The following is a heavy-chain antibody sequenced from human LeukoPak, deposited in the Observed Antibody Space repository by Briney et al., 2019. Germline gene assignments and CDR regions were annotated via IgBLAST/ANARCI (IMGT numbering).Heavy chain of an antibody. J-gene: IGHJ6*02. V-gene: IGHV3-30-3*01. Sequence: QSGGSLRLSCAASGFTFSSYAMHWVRQAPGKGLEWVAVISYDGSNECYADSVKGRFTISRDDSQNTLYLQMNSLRPDDTAVYYCARAVGSGYYYYGMDVWGQGTTVIVSS. CDR1: GFTFSSYA. D-gene: IGHD2-15*01. CDR2: ISYDGSNE. CDR3: ARAVGSGYYYYGMDV.